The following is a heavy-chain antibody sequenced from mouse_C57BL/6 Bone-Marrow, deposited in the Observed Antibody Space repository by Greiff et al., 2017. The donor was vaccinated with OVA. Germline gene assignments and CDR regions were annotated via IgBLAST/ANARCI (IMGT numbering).Heavy chain of an antibody. D-gene: IGHD2-5*01. CDR2: IYPGDGDT. J-gene: IGHJ4*01. Sequence: VQLVESGPELVKPGASVKISCKASGYAFSSSWMNWVKQRPGKGLEWIGRIYPGDGDTNYNGKFKGKATLTADKSSSTAYMQLSSLTSEDSAVYFCARPNYSNYVEGYYAMDYWGQGTSVTVSS. CDR1: GYAFSSSW. CDR3: ARPNYSNYVEGYYAMDY. V-gene: IGHV1-82*01.